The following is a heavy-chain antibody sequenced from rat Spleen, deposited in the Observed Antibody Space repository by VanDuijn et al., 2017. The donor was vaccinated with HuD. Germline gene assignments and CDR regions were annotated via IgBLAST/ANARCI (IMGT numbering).Heavy chain of an antibody. CDR1: GFKFNNYW. V-gene: IGHV5-31*01. CDR3: ARPHSSHYVMDA. CDR2: ITNTGGST. D-gene: IGHD1-8*01. J-gene: IGHJ4*01. Sequence: EVQLVESGGGLVQPGRSLKLSCVTSGFKFNNYWVTWIRQAPGKGLEWVASITNTGGSTYYPDSVKGRFTVSRDNVKSTLYLQMNSLRSEDTATYYCARPHSSHYVMDAWGQGASVTVSS.